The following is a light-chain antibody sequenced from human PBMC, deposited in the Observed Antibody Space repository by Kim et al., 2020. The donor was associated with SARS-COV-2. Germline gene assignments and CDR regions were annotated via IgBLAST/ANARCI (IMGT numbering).Light chain of an antibody. J-gene: IGKJ1*01. Sequence: DIQMTQSPSTLSASVGDRVTITCRASQTISNWLAWYQQKPGKAPNLLIYKVSNLESGVPSRFSGSGSGTEFTLTISSLQPDDFATYYCQQYDSFWTFGQGTKVDIK. CDR1: QTISNW. CDR2: KVS. CDR3: QQYDSFWT. V-gene: IGKV1-5*03.